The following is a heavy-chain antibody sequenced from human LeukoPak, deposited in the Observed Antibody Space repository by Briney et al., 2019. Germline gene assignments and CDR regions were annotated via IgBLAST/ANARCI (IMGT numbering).Heavy chain of an antibody. J-gene: IGHJ4*02. V-gene: IGHV4-61*02. CDR1: GGSISSGSYY. CDR3: ASMTTLTTALGF. Sequence: SQTLSLTCTVSGGSISSGSYYWSWIRQPAGKGLEWIGRIYTSGSTNYNPSLKSRVTISVDTSKNQFSLRLNSVTAADTAVYYCASMTTLTTALGFWGQGTLVTVSS. D-gene: IGHD4-17*01. CDR2: IYTSGST.